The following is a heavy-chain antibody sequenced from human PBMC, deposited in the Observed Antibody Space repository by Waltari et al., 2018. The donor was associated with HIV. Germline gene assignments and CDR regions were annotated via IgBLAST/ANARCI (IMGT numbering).Heavy chain of an antibody. CDR3: ARVPYDSSGLDAFDI. Sequence: QVQLQESGPGLVKPSETLSLTCTVSGGSISSYYWSWIRQPTGKGLEWIGYIYYSGSTNYNPSLKSRVTISVDTSKNQFSLKLSSVTAADTAVYYCARVPYDSSGLDAFDIWGQGTMVTVSS. CDR1: GGSISSYY. D-gene: IGHD3-22*01. J-gene: IGHJ3*02. CDR2: IYYSGST. V-gene: IGHV4-59*01.